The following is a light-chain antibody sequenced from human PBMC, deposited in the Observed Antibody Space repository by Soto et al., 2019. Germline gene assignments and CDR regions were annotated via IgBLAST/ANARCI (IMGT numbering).Light chain of an antibody. Sequence: QSALTQPASVSGSPRQSITISRTGTNSDVGSYNLVSWFQQHPGKAPKLVIYEVTKRPSGVSDRFSGSKSGNTASLTISGLQAEDEADYYCFSYAGDSVYVFGTGTKVTVL. CDR3: FSYAGDSVYV. J-gene: IGLJ1*01. CDR1: NSDVGSYNL. V-gene: IGLV2-23*02. CDR2: EVT.